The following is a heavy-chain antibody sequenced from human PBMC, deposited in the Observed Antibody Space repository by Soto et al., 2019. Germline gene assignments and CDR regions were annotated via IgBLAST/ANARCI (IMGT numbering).Heavy chain of an antibody. J-gene: IGHJ3*02. CDR1: GYTFTSYY. Sequence: GASVKVSCKASGYTFTSYYMHWVRQAPGQGLEWMGIINPSGGSTSYAQKFQGRVTMTRDTSTSTVYMELSSLRSEDTAVYYCARLVGNYGPRPESAFDIWGQGTMVTVSS. D-gene: IGHD1-7*01. CDR3: ARLVGNYGPRPESAFDI. V-gene: IGHV1-46*01. CDR2: INPSGGST.